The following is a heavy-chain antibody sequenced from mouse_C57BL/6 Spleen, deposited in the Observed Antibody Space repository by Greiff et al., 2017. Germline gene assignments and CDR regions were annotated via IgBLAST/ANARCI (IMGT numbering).Heavy chain of an antibody. V-gene: IGHV1-52*01. Sequence: QVQLQQPGAELVRPGSSVKLSSKASGYTFTSYWMHWVKQRPIQGLEWIGNIDPSDSETHYNQKFKDKATLTVDKSSSTAYMPLSSLTSEDSAVYYCARRLARYFDVWSTGTTVTVSS. CDR3: ARRLARYFDV. CDR1: GYTFTSYW. D-gene: IGHD5-5*01. J-gene: IGHJ1*03. CDR2: IDPSDSET.